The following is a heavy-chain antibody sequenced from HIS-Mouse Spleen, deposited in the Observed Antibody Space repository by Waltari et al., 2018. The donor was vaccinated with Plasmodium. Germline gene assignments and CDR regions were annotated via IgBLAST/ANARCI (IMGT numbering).Heavy chain of an antibody. J-gene: IGHJ5*02. D-gene: IGHD6-6*01. CDR2: IYYSGST. V-gene: IGHV4-39*07. Sequence: QLQLQESGPGLVKPSETLSLTCTVSGGSISSSSYYWGWIRQPPGKGLEWIGSIYYSGSTYATPPPKSRVTISVDTSKNQFSLKLSSVTAADTAVYYCARGLYSSSSNWFDPWGQGTLVTVSS. CDR1: GGSISSSSYY. CDR3: ARGLYSSSSNWFDP.